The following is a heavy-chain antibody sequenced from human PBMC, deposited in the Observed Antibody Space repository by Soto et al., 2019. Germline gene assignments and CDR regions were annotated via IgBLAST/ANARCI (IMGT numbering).Heavy chain of an antibody. CDR1: GYTFTSYA. V-gene: IGHV1-3*01. J-gene: IGHJ6*03. D-gene: IGHD5-12*01. CDR2: INAGNGNT. Sequence: ASVKVSCKGSGYTFTSYAMHWVRQAPGQRLEWMGWINAGNGNTKYSQKFQGRVTITRDTSASTAYMELSSLRSEDTAVYYCARVYSGYDPSYYYYYYMDVWGKGTTVTVSS. CDR3: ARVYSGYDPSYYYYYYMDV.